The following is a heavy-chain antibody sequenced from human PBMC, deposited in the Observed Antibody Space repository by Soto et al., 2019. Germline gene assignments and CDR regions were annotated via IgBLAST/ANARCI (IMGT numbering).Heavy chain of an antibody. CDR3: ARGGYGDYCFDY. CDR2: MNPNSGNT. Sequence: QVQLVQSGAEVKKPGASVKVSCKASGYTITNYDINWVRQATGQGLEWMGWMNPNSGNTGYAQKFQGRVTMTRNTAISTAYMELSSLTSEDTAVYFCARGGYGDYCFDYWGQGTLVTVSS. CDR1: GYTITNYD. V-gene: IGHV1-8*01. D-gene: IGHD4-17*01. J-gene: IGHJ4*02.